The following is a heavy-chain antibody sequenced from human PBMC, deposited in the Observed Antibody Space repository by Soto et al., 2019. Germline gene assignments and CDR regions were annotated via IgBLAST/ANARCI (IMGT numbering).Heavy chain of an antibody. Sequence: EPLSLTCAVYGGSFSDYYWSWIRQPPGKGLEWIGEINHSGSTNYNPSLKSRITISVDTSKNQFSLKLSSVTAADTAVYYCARRGDYYDSRGDAFDIWGQGTMVTVSS. D-gene: IGHD3-22*01. V-gene: IGHV4-34*01. CDR2: INHSGST. CDR1: GGSFSDYY. J-gene: IGHJ3*02. CDR3: ARRGDYYDSRGDAFDI.